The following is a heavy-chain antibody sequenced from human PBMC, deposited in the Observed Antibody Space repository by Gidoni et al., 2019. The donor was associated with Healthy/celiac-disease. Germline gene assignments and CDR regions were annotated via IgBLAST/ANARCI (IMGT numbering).Heavy chain of an antibody. V-gene: IGHV1-24*01. J-gene: IGHJ4*02. D-gene: IGHD3-22*01. Sequence: QVQLVQSGAEGKKPGASVKVSCKVSGYPLTELSMHWVRQAPGKGLEWMGGFDPEDGETIYAQKFQGRVTMTEDTSTDTAYMELSSLRSEDTAVYYCATTVRGYGYFDYWGQGTLVTVSS. CDR1: GYPLTELS. CDR3: ATTVRGYGYFDY. CDR2: FDPEDGET.